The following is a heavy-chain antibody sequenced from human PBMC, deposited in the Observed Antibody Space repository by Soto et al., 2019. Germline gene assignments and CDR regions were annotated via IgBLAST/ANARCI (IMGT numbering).Heavy chain of an antibody. V-gene: IGHV4-34*01. D-gene: IGHD5-18*01. CDR3: ARGSIVVRGQLWFRYFDL. J-gene: IGHJ2*01. Sequence: QLHLQQWGAGLLKPSETLSLTCAVYGGSFSGYYWTWIRQPPGKGLEWIGEINYSGSTNYNPSLMSRVIISVDTSKNQFSLKLSSVTAADTAVYYCARGSIVVRGQLWFRYFDLWGRGTPVTVSS. CDR1: GGSFSGYY. CDR2: INYSGST.